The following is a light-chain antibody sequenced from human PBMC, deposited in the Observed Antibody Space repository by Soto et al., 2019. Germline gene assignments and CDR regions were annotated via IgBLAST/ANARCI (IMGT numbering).Light chain of an antibody. J-gene: IGKJ2*01. Sequence: EIVLRQSPGTLSLSPGERATVSCRASQSVPSSSLAWYQQKPGQGPRLLIYGTSRRATGIPDSFSGSGSGTDFTLTIRRREPDDSAVYFCQQYGNSPTFGQGTKLQIK. V-gene: IGKV3-20*01. CDR2: GTS. CDR3: QQYGNSPT. CDR1: QSVPSSS.